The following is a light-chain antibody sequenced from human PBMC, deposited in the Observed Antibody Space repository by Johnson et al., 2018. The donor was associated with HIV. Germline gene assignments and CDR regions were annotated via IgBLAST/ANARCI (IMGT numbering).Light chain of an antibody. Sequence: QSMLTQPPSVSAAPGQKVTISCSGSSSNIGNNYVSWYQQLPGTAPKLLIYDNNKRPSGIPDRFSGSKSGTSGTLGITGLQTGDEADYYCGTWDSSLSAGEVFGTGTKVTVL. V-gene: IGLV1-51*01. CDR3: GTWDSSLSAGEV. CDR2: DNN. CDR1: SSNIGNNY. J-gene: IGLJ1*01.